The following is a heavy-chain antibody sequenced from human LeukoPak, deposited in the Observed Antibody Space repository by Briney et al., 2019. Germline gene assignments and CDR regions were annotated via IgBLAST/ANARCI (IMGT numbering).Heavy chain of an antibody. CDR1: GYTFTSYD. CDR3: ARKGRNSSGWSPFDY. Sequence: ASVKVSCKASGYTFTSYDINWVRQATGQGLEWMGWMNPNSGNTGYVQKFQGRVTMTRNTSISTAYMDLSSLRSEDTAVYYCARKGRNSSGWSPFDYWGQGSLVTVSS. CDR2: MNPNSGNT. V-gene: IGHV1-8*01. D-gene: IGHD6-19*01. J-gene: IGHJ4*02.